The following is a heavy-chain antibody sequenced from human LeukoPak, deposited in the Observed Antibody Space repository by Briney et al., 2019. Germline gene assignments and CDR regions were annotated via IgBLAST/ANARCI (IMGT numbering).Heavy chain of an antibody. J-gene: IGHJ4*02. CDR3: AKTAYNWNDNY. V-gene: IGHV3-23*01. Sequence: GGSLRLSCAASGFTFSSYAMSWVRQAPGKGLEWVSAISGSGGSTYYADSVKGRFTISRNNSENTLYLQMNSLRAEDTAVYYCAKTAYNWNDNYWGQGTLVTVSS. CDR1: GFTFSSYA. D-gene: IGHD1-20*01. CDR2: ISGSGGST.